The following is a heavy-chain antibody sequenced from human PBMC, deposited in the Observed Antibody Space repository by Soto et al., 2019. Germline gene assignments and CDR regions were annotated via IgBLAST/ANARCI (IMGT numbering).Heavy chain of an antibody. CDR3: ATERSVGYCITPTCPTPFYYSALDV. J-gene: IGHJ6*02. CDR2: IIPIFGTP. Sequence: QVQLVQSGAEVKKPGSSLKVSCKASGGTFTNYAFSWVRQAPGQGPEWMGGIIPIFGTPDDAQKFQGRVIITAAESTIPVSMELNSLRSADPAVYYCATERSVGYCITPTCPTPFYYSALDVWGQGTPITVSS. D-gene: IGHD2-15*01. CDR1: GGTFTNYA. V-gene: IGHV1-69*12.